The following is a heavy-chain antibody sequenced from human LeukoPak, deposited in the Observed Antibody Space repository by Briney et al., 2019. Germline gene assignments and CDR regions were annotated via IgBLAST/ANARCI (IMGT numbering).Heavy chain of an antibody. V-gene: IGHV1-46*03. CDR2: INPSGGCT. CDR3: ARAVPQYQLLLSWFDP. D-gene: IGHD2-2*01. Sequence: ASVKVSCKASGYTFTSYYMHWVRQAPGQGLEWMGIINPSGGCTSYAQKFQGRVTMTRDTSTSTVYMELSSLRSEDTAVYYCARAVPQYQLLLSWFDPWGQGTLVTVSS. J-gene: IGHJ5*02. CDR1: GYTFTSYY.